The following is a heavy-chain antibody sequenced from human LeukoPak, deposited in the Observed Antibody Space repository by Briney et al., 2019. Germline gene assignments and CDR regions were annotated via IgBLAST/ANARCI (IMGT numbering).Heavy chain of an antibody. J-gene: IGHJ4*02. Sequence: GGSLRLSCAASGFTFSSYAMHWVRQAPGKGLEWVAVISYDGSNKYYADSVKGRFTISRDNSKNTLYLQMNSPRAEDTAVYYCARDLLRYCSGGSCYFDYWGQGALVTVSS. CDR1: GFTFSSYA. D-gene: IGHD2-15*01. CDR2: ISYDGSNK. CDR3: ARDLLRYCSGGSCYFDY. V-gene: IGHV3-30-3*01.